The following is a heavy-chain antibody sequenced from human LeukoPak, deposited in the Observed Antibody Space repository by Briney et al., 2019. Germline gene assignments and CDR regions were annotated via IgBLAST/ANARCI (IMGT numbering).Heavy chain of an antibody. CDR3: ARDYRYYFDY. D-gene: IGHD4-11*01. Sequence: PGGSLRLSCAASGFTFSSYGMHWVRQAPGKGLEWVAVIWYDGSNKYYADYVKGRFTISRDKSKYTLYLQINSLGAEDTAVYYCARDYRYYFDYWGQGTLVTVSS. J-gene: IGHJ4*02. CDR1: GFTFSSYG. CDR2: IWYDGSNK. V-gene: IGHV3-33*01.